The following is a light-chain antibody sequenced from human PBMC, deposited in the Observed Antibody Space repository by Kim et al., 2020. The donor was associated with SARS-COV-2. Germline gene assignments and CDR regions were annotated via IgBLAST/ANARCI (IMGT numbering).Light chain of an antibody. CDR2: QDN. CDR1: KLGDKF. V-gene: IGLV3-1*01. CDR3: HTWDSRTSNYV. J-gene: IGLJ1*01. Sequence: SPGQTASITWSGDKLGDKFVGWYQQKPGQSPILLIYQDNKRPSGIPERFSGSSSGNTATLTISGTQAMDEADYYCHTWDSRTSNYVFGTGTKVTVL.